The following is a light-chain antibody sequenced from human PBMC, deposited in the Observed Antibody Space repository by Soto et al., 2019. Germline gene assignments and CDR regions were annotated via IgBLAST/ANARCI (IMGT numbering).Light chain of an antibody. CDR3: QQYGNSPRT. V-gene: IGKV3-20*01. CDR1: QSVSSSY. CDR2: GAS. Sequence: EIELMQSPGTLSLSPGERATLSCRASQSVSSSYLAWYQQKPGQAPRLLIYGASSRATGIPDRFSGSGSGTDFTLTISRLETEDFAVYYCQQYGNSPRTFGQGTKVDIK. J-gene: IGKJ1*01.